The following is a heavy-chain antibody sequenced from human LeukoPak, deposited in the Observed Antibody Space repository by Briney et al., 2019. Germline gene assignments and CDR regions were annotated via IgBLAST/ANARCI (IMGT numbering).Heavy chain of an antibody. J-gene: IGHJ4*02. CDR2: INPNSGGT. V-gene: IGHV1-2*02. Sequence: ASVKVSCKASGYTFTGYYMHWVRQAPGQGLEWMGWINPNSGGTNYAQKFQGRVTMTRDTSISTAYMELSRLRSDDTAVYYCARETTVITFFDYWGQGTLVTVSS. D-gene: IGHD4-17*01. CDR3: ARETTVITFFDY. CDR1: GYTFTGYY.